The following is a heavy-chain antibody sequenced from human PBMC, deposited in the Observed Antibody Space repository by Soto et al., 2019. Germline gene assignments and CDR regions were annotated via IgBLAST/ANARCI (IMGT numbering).Heavy chain of an antibody. J-gene: IGHJ4*02. Sequence: GGSLRLSCAASGFTFSSYWMHWVRQAPGKGLVWVSRINSDGSSTSYAASVKGRFTIARDNAKNTLYLQMNSLRAEDTAVYYCARDRFRVPWTIDYWGQGTLVTVSS. CDR3: ARDRFRVPWTIDY. V-gene: IGHV3-74*01. CDR2: INSDGSST. D-gene: IGHD3-10*01. CDR1: GFTFSSYW.